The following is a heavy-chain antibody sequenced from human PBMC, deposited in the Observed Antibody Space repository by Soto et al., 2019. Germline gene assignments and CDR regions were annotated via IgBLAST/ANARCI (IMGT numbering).Heavy chain of an antibody. CDR1: GFTFSTYG. V-gene: IGHV3-30*18. CDR2: ISYDGGNK. D-gene: IGHD6-13*01. J-gene: IGHJ4*02. CDR3: AKDADMAAAGYYFDY. Sequence: PGGSLRLSCAASGFTFSTYGMHWVRQAPGKGLEWVAVISYDGGNKYYADSVKGRFTISRDNSKNTLSLQMNSLRAEDTAVYYSAKDADMAAAGYYFDYWGQGTLVTVSS.